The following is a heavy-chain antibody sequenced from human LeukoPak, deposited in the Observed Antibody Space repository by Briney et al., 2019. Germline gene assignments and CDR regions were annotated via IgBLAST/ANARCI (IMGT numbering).Heavy chain of an antibody. J-gene: IGHJ6*03. Sequence: PSETLSLTCTASGGSISSYYWSWIRQPPGKGLEWIGYIYDSGSTNYNPSLKSRVTISVDTSKNQFSLKLSSVTAADTAVYYCARSGGVYYNILTGYTGGGYHYYMDVWGKGTTVTVSS. CDR1: GGSISSYY. D-gene: IGHD3-9*01. CDR3: ARSGGVYYNILTGYTGGGYHYYMDV. CDR2: IYDSGST. V-gene: IGHV4-59*01.